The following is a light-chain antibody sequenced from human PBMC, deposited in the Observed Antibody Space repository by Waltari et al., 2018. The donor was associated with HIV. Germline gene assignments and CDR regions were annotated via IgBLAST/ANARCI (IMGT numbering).Light chain of an antibody. CDR1: QSLNYH. J-gene: IGKJ2*01. V-gene: IGKV1-39*01. CDR3: QQTYSTPGGT. Sequence: DIELTQSPALLSATVGDRVTNTCRASQSLNYHLNWYQQLPGKSPTPRVFAASTWQTGVSSMFSGSGSGTNYNHTSNSLQREEFGTYFCQQTYSTPGGTFGPGTRLDVK. CDR2: AAS.